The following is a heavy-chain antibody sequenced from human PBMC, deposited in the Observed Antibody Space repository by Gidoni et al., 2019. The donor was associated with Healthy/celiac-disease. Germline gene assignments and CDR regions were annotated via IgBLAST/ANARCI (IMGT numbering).Heavy chain of an antibody. D-gene: IGHD3-16*01. CDR1: GFTFSSYS. CDR3: AREGIIVWAFDI. CDR2: ISSSSSYI. V-gene: IGHV3-21*01. Sequence: EVPLVESGGGLVKPGGSLRLSCAPSGFTFSSYSMNWVRQAPGKGLEWVSSISSSSSYIYYADSVKGRFTISRDNAKNSLYLQMNSLRAEDTAVYYCAREGIIVWAFDIWGQGTMVTVSS. J-gene: IGHJ3*02.